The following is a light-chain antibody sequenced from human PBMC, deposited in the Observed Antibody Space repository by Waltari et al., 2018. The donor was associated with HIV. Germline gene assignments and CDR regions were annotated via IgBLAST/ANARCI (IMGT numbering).Light chain of an antibody. CDR1: SPNIATNT. CDR3: ATWDDSLNGWV. CDR2: TNN. J-gene: IGLJ3*02. Sequence: QSVLTQPPSASGTPGQRVPISCSGSSPNIATNTVNWYQQLPGTAPNLLIYTNNQRPSGVPARFSGSKSGTSASLAISGLQSDDDADYYGATWDDSLNGWVFGGGTRLTVL. V-gene: IGLV1-44*01.